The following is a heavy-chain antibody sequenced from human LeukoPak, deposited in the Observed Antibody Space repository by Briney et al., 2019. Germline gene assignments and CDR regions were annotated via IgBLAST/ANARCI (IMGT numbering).Heavy chain of an antibody. D-gene: IGHD4-17*01. CDR2: IYHSGGT. J-gene: IGHJ4*02. CDR1: GGSISSGGYS. Sequence: SETLSLTCAVSGGSISSGGYSWSWIRQPPGKGLEWIGYIYHSGGTYYNPSLKSRVTISVDRSKNQFSLKLSSVTAADTAVYYCAREGGYGDYGIFDYWGQGTLVTVSS. CDR3: AREGGYGDYGIFDY. V-gene: IGHV4-30-2*01.